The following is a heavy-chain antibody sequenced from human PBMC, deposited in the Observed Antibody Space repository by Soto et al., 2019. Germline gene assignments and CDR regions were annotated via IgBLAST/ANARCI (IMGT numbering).Heavy chain of an antibody. CDR1: GYTFSSYH. Sequence: QIQLVQSGAEVKKPGASVKVSCKASGYTFSSYHITWVRQAPGQGLEWMGWISAYNGNTNYAQNLQGRVTMTTDPSTRTAYMELRSLRSDDTAVSYCARDLPPVDYWGQGTRVTVSS. J-gene: IGHJ4*02. CDR2: ISAYNGNT. CDR3: ARDLPPVDY. V-gene: IGHV1-18*01.